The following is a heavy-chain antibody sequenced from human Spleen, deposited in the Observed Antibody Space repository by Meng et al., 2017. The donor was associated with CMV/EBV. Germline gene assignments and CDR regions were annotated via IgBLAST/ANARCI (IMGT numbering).Heavy chain of an antibody. CDR1: GLTFSGYW. CDR2: INSDGSST. Sequence: GGSLRLSCAASGLTFSGYWMHWVRQAPGKGLVWVSRINSDGSSTSYADSVKGRFSISRDNAKNTLYLQMNSLSADDTAVYYCARGGLSGSLDYWGQGTLVTVSS. D-gene: IGHD1-26*01. CDR3: ARGGLSGSLDY. J-gene: IGHJ4*02. V-gene: IGHV3-74*01.